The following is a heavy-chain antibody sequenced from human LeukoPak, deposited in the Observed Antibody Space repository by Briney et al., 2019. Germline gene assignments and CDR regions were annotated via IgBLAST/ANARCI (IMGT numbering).Heavy chain of an antibody. J-gene: IGHJ6*02. D-gene: IGHD2-15*01. CDR2: INPNNGDT. CDR3: ARVKGFADYYHGMDV. Sequence: GASVKVSCTASGYTFTGYYMHWVRHAPGQGPEWMGWINPNNGDTNYAQKFQGRVTMTRDTSISTAYMELSRLRSDDTAVYYCARVKGFADYYHGMDVWGQGTTVTVSS. CDR1: GYTFTGYY. V-gene: IGHV1-2*02.